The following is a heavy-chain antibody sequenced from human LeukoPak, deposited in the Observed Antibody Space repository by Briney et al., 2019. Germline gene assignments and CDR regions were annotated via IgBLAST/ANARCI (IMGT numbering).Heavy chain of an antibody. CDR2: ISAYNGNT. Sequence: ASVKVSCKASGYTFTSYGISWVRQAPGQGLEWMGWISAYNGNTNYAQKLQGRVTMTTDTSTGTAYMELRSLRSDDTAVYYCAREAYCGGDCYYLVYWGQGTLVTVSS. V-gene: IGHV1-18*01. CDR3: AREAYCGGDCYYLVY. J-gene: IGHJ4*02. CDR1: GYTFTSYG. D-gene: IGHD2-21*02.